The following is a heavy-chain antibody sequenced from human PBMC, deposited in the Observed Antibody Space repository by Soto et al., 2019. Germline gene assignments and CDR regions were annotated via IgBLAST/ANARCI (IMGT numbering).Heavy chain of an antibody. Sequence: QVQLVQSGVEVKKSGASVKVSCTASGYSFTSDGINWVRQAPGQGLEWMGWISAYNGKTDYAQKFQDRVTLTTDTSKSTAYMELTSLISDDTAVYYCARGSDLDYWGQGTLVTVSS. J-gene: IGHJ4*02. D-gene: IGHD6-19*01. CDR1: GYSFTSDG. CDR3: ARGSDLDY. V-gene: IGHV1-18*01. CDR2: ISAYNGKT.